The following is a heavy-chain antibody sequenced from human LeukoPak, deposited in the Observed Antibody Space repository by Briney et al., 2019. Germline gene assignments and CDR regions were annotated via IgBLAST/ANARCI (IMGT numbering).Heavy chain of an antibody. CDR1: GGTFSSYA. CDR2: IIPIFCTA. J-gene: IGHJ4*02. V-gene: IGHV1-69*01. D-gene: IGHD3-22*01. CDR3: AREAAVAGYDSSGYYLDY. Sequence: SVNVSCKASGGTFSSYAISWVRQAPGQGLKWMGGIIPIFCTANYAQKSQGKVTITADESTSTAYMELSSLRAEDTAVYYCAREAAVAGYDSSGYYLDYWGQGTLVTVSS.